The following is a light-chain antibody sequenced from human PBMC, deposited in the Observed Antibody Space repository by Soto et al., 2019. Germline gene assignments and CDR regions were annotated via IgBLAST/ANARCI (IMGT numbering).Light chain of an antibody. CDR1: SSDVGGYNY. Sequence: QSALTQPPSASGSPGQSVTISCTGTSSDVGGYNYVSWYQQHPGKAPKLMIYEVSKRPSGVPDRFSGSKSGNTASLTVSGLQVEDEADYYCSSFASTHTYVFGTGTKLTVL. J-gene: IGLJ1*01. V-gene: IGLV2-8*01. CDR2: EVS. CDR3: SSFASTHTYV.